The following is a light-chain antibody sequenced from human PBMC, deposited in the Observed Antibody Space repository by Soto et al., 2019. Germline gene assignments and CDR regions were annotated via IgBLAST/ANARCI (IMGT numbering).Light chain of an antibody. CDR3: QQFGGSTPVT. J-gene: IGKJ4*01. CDR1: QSISSSY. CDR2: GAS. V-gene: IGKV3-20*01. Sequence: EIVLTQSPGTLSLSPGEGATLSCRASQSISSSYLAWYQQKPGQAPRLLIYGASSRATGTPDRFSGSGSGTDFTLTISRLEPEDYEVYYCQQFGGSTPVTFGGGTKVDIK.